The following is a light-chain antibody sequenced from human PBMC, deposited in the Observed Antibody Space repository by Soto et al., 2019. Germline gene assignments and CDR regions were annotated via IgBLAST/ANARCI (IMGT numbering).Light chain of an antibody. V-gene: IGKV1-17*01. CDR2: DIS. CDR1: QGIGNH. CDR3: LQPRGFPWA. J-gene: IGKJ1*01. Sequence: DIQMTQSPSSLSASVGDRVTITCRASQGIGNHLAWYQQKPGEAPKRLIYDISSLQSGVPSRFSGSGSGTEFTLTINSLQPEDFATYYCLQPRGFPWAFGQGTKVEIK.